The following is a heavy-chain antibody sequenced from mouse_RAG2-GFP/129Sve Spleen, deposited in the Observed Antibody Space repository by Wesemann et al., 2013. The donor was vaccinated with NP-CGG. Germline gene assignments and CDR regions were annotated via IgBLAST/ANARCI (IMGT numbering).Heavy chain of an antibody. CDR2: ISNGGGST. D-gene: IGHD4-1*01. CDR3: ARRGAGTTWFAY. V-gene: IGHV5-12-2*01. Sequence: LEWVAYISNGGGSTYYPDTVKGRFTISRDNAKNTLYLQMSSLKSEDTAMYYCARRGAGTTWFAYWGPRGDSGSLSLQ. J-gene: IGHJ3*01.